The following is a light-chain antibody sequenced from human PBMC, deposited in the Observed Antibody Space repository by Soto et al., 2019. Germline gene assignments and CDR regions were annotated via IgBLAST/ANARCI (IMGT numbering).Light chain of an antibody. CDR3: MQATQFPYT. J-gene: IGKJ2*01. CDR1: QGLVHSDGNTY. V-gene: IGKV2-24*01. CDR2: EIS. Sequence: DIVMTQTPLSSPVTLGQPASISCRSSQGLVHSDGNTYLSWLQQRPGQPPRLLIYEISNRFSGVPDSFSGSGAGTDFTLKISRVEAEDVGIYYCMQATQFPYTFGQGTMLEIK.